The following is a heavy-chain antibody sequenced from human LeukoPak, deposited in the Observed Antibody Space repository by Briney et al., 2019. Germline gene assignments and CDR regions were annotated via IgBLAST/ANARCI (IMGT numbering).Heavy chain of an antibody. J-gene: IGHJ4*02. CDR2: INPSGGST. V-gene: IGHV1-46*01. CDR3: ASAGGAADFDY. CDR1: GYTFTSYY. D-gene: IGHD1-26*01. Sequence: ASVKVSCKASGYTFTSYYMHWVRQAPGQGLEWMGIINPSGGSTSYAQKFQGRVTMTEDTSTDTAYMELSSLRSEDTAVYYCASAGGAADFDYWGQGTLVTVSS.